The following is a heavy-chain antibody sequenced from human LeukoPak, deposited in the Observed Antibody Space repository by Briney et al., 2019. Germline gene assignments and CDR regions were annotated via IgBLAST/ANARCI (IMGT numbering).Heavy chain of an antibody. CDR3: ASRDIVVVPAATFDY. V-gene: IGHV4-39*01. D-gene: IGHD2-2*01. J-gene: IGHJ4*02. Sequence: PSETLSLTCTVSGGSISSSSYYWGWIRQPPGKGLEWIGSIYYSGSTYYNPSLKSRVTISVDTSKNQFSLKLSSVSAADTAVYYCASRDIVVVPAATFDYWGQGTLVTVSS. CDR2: IYYSGST. CDR1: GGSISSSSYY.